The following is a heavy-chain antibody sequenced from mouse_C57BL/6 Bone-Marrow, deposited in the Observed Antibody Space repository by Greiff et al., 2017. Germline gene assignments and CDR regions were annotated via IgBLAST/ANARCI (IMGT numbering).Heavy chain of an antibody. CDR3: GGPREAMDY. V-gene: IGHV5-17*01. J-gene: IGHJ4*01. CDR1: GFTFSDYG. CDR2: ISSGSSTI. Sequence: EVQGVESGGGLVKPGGSLKLSCAASGFTFSDYGMHRVRQAPEKGLEWVAYISSGSSTIYYADTVKGRFTISRDNAKNTLFLQMTSLRSEDTAMYYCGGPREAMDYWGQGTSVTVSS.